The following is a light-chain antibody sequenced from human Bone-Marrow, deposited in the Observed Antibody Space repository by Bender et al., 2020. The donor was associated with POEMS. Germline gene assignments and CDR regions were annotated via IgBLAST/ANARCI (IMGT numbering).Light chain of an antibody. CDR1: SRDVSNSKF. Sequence: QSALTQPASVSGSPGQSITISCSGASRDVSNSKFVSWYQQHPGKAPKVIIYEDTKRPSGISNRFSGSKSGNTASLTISGLQAEDEGHYYCCSYTDEIVFGGETKLTDL. J-gene: IGLJ3*02. CDR3: CSYTDEIV. V-gene: IGLV2-23*01. CDR2: EDT.